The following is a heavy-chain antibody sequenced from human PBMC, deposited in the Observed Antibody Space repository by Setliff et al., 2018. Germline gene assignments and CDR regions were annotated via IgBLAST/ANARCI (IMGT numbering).Heavy chain of an antibody. CDR2: IYHSGHT. CDR1: GGSISSTNW. V-gene: IGHV4-4*02. Sequence: TSETLSLTCAVSGGSISSTNWWSWVRQPPGKGLEWIGEIYHSGHTKYNPSLKSRVTISVYKSNSQLFLRLNSVTAADTAVYYCARTVTNGFYPDSWGQGTLVTVSS. D-gene: IGHD4-17*01. CDR3: ARTVTNGFYPDS. J-gene: IGHJ5*01.